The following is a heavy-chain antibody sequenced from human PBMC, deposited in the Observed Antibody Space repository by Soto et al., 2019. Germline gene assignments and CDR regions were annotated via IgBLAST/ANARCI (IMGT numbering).Heavy chain of an antibody. CDR2: INFSGST. D-gene: IGHD6-6*01. J-gene: IGHJ5*02. CDR3: ARKDAARIERLFDA. V-gene: IGHV4-31*11. CDR1: GCFIISASYS. Sequence: QVQLQESGPRLVKPSQTLSLSCAVSGCFIISASYSWKWIRQSPGSGLEWIGHINFSGSTYYNRTLKSRVSKSVDTSNNQCTLKLTYVTAADTTEYFCARKDAARIERLFDAWGQR.